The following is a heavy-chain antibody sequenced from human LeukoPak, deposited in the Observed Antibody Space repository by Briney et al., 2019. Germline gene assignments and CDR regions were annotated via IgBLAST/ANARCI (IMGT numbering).Heavy chain of an antibody. Sequence: GGSLRLSCAASGFTFSSYAMGWVRQAPGKGLEWVSAISGSGGSTYYADSVKGRFTISRDNSKNTLYLQMNSLRAEDTAVYYCAKVPNVLLWFGERVDPWGQGTLVTVSS. CDR2: ISGSGGST. D-gene: IGHD3-10*01. CDR3: AKVPNVLLWFGERVDP. CDR1: GFTFSSYA. J-gene: IGHJ5*02. V-gene: IGHV3-23*01.